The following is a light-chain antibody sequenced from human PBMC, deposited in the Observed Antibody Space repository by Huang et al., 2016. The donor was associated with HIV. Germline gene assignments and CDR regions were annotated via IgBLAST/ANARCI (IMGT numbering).Light chain of an antibody. CDR1: QSVGSSY. J-gene: IGKJ2*01. CDR2: GAS. Sequence: EIVLTQFPDTLSLSPGERATLSCRASQSVGSSYLAWYQQIPGPHPRLLIYGASTRATSIPDRCSGSGSGTDFTLTISRLEPEDFAVYYCQQYGGSHPDTFGQGTKLEIK. V-gene: IGKV3-20*01. CDR3: QQYGGSHPDT.